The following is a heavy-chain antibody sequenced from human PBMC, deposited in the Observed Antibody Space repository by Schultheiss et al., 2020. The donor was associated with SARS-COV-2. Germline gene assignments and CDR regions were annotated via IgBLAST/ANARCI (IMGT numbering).Heavy chain of an antibody. V-gene: IGHV1-69*13. Sequence: SVKVSCKASGGTFSSSAISWVRQAPGQGLEWMGETIPIFGTTNYAQKFQGRVTIVADESTTTAYMELSSLRFEDTAVYYCASASRDGYNCHWGQGTLVTVSS. J-gene: IGHJ4*02. D-gene: IGHD5-24*01. CDR2: TIPIFGTT. CDR1: GGTFSSSA. CDR3: ASASRDGYNCH.